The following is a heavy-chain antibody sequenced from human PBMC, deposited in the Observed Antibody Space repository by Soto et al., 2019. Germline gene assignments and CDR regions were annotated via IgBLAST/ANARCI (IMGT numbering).Heavy chain of an antibody. CDR3: ARRRYYDSKAVAFDI. CDR2: IYPGDSDT. V-gene: IGHV5-51*01. D-gene: IGHD3-22*01. CDR1: GYSLTSYW. Sequence: GESLKISCKGSGYSLTSYWIGWVRQMPGKGLEWMGIIYPGDSDTRYSPSFQGQVTISADKSISTAYLQWSSLKASDTAMYYCARRRYYDSKAVAFDIWGQGTMVTVSS. J-gene: IGHJ3*02.